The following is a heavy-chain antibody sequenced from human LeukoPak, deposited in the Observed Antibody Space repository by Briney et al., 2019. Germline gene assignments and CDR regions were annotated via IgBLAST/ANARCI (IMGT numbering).Heavy chain of an antibody. CDR1: GFTFSSYA. Sequence: GGSLRLSCAASGFTFSSYAMSWVRQAPGKGLEWVANIQQDGSEKYYVDSVKGRFTISRDNAKNSLYLQMNSLRAEDTAVYYCAREDWLLHYFDSWGQGTLVTVSS. J-gene: IGHJ4*02. V-gene: IGHV3-7*01. D-gene: IGHD3-9*01. CDR2: IQQDGSEK. CDR3: AREDWLLHYFDS.